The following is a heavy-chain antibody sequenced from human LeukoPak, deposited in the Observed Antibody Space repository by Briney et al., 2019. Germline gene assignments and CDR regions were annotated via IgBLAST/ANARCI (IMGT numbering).Heavy chain of an antibody. CDR2: ISGSGGST. V-gene: IGHV3-23*01. CDR3: AKQGYYYDSSGYYVFFDY. D-gene: IGHD3-22*01. CDR1: GFTFSSYA. J-gene: IGHJ4*02. Sequence: PGGSLRPSCAASGFTFSSYAMSWVRQAPGKGLEWVSAISGSGGSTYYADSVKGRFTISRDNSKNTLYLQMNSLRAEDTAVYYCAKQGYYYDSSGYYVFFDYWGQGTLVTVSS.